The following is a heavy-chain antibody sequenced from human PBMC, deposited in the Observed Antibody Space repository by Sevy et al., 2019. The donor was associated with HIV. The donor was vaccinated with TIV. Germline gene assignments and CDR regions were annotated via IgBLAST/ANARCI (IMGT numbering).Heavy chain of an antibody. Sequence: GGSLRLSCAASGFTFDDYAMHWVRQVPGKGLEWVSGISWNGDNIVYADSLKGRFTISRDNAKNSLYLQMNSLRPEDMALYYCAKDYYSSSWYSIDYWGQGTLVTVSS. J-gene: IGHJ4*02. D-gene: IGHD6-13*01. V-gene: IGHV3-9*03. CDR1: GFTFDDYA. CDR2: ISWNGDNI. CDR3: AKDYYSSSWYSIDY.